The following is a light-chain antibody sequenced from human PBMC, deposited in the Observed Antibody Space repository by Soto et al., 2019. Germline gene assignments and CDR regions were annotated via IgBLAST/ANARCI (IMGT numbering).Light chain of an antibody. Sequence: QSALTQPRSVSGSPGQSVTISCTGTSSDIGGYNYVSWYQQHPGKVPKLMLYDVSKRPSGVPDRFSGSKSGNTASLTISGLQAEDEADYYCCSYAGTYTYVFGTGTKVTVL. CDR2: DVS. CDR1: SSDIGGYNY. J-gene: IGLJ1*01. V-gene: IGLV2-11*01. CDR3: CSYAGTYTYV.